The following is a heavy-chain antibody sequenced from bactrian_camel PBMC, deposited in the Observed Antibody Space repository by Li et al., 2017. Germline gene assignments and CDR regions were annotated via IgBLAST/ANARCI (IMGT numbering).Heavy chain of an antibody. CDR3: AAAMWNCDNKWIQYLEDLGY. J-gene: IGHJ6*01. Sequence: QLVESGGGLVQPGGSLRLSCAASGFSFSRYWMYWVRQAPGKGLEWVSSLNRGGSTTYYSDSAKGRFTVSRDNANNTVNLMMNDLKPEDTAEYYCAAAMWNCDNKWIQYLEDLGYWGQGTQVTVS. CDR1: GFSFSRYW. CDR2: LNRGGSTT. V-gene: IGHV3S25*01.